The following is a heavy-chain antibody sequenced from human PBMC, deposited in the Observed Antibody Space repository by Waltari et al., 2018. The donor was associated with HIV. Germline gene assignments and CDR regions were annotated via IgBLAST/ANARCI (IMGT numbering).Heavy chain of an antibody. J-gene: IGHJ4*02. CDR2: ISSSSSTM. V-gene: IGHV3-48*01. D-gene: IGHD6-19*01. CDR3: ARDRSGWLVDY. CDR1: GFTFNTYS. Sequence: EVQLVESGGGLVQIGGSLRLSCAASGFTFNTYSMNWVRQAPGKGLEWVSYISSSSSTMYYADSVNGRFTISRDNAKNSLCLQMNSLRAEDTAVYYCARDRSGWLVDYWGQGTLVTVSS.